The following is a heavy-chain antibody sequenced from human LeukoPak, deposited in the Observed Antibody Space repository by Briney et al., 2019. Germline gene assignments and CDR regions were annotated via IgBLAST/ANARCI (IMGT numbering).Heavy chain of an antibody. J-gene: IGHJ4*02. D-gene: IGHD2-21*02. Sequence: ASVKVSCKASGYTFTSYYMHWVRQPPGQGLEWMRIINPSGGSTSYAQKFQGRVTMTTDTSTSTAYMELRSLRSDDTAVYYCASGIVVVTAYRSDYWGQGTLVTVSS. CDR2: INPSGGST. CDR1: GYTFTSYY. CDR3: ASGIVVVTAYRSDY. V-gene: IGHV1-46*01.